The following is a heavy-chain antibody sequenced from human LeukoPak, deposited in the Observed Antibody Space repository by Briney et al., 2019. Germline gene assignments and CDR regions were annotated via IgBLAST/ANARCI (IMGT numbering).Heavy chain of an antibody. CDR2: ISGSGGRT. V-gene: IGHV3-23*01. D-gene: IGHD3-10*02. J-gene: IGHJ3*02. CDR1: GFTFSSYA. CDR3: AKALFGDRRVGAFDI. Sequence: GGSLRLSCAASGFTFSSYAMSWVRQAPEKGLEWVSTISGSGGRTYYADSVKGRFTISRDNSKKTLYLQMNSLRAEDTAIYYCAKALFGDRRVGAFDIWGLGTMLTVSS.